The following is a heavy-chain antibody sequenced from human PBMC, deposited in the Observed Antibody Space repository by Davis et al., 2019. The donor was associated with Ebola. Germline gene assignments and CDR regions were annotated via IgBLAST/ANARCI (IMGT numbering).Heavy chain of an antibody. CDR1: GFTFSSYE. CDR3: ARVNRHGDPDY. J-gene: IGHJ4*02. V-gene: IGHV3-48*03. D-gene: IGHD4-17*01. CDR2: ISSSGSTI. Sequence: GGSLRLSCAASGFTFSSYEMNWVRQAPGKGLEWVSYISSSGSTIYYADSVKGRFTISRDNSKNTLYLQMNSLRAEDTAVYYCARVNRHGDPDYWGQGTLVTVSS.